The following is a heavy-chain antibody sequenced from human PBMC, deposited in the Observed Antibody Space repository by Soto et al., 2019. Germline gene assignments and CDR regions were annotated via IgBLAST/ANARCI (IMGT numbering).Heavy chain of an antibody. J-gene: IGHJ4*02. CDR1: GFTVSSYG. V-gene: IGHV3-30*18. Sequence: GGSLRLSCAASGFTVSSYGRHWVRQAPGKGLEWVAVISYDGSNKYYADSVKGRFTISRDNSKNTLYLQMNSLRAEDTAVYYCAKDQQSGYSYGSFFDYWGQGTLVTVSS. D-gene: IGHD5-18*01. CDR3: AKDQQSGYSYGSFFDY. CDR2: ISYDGSNK.